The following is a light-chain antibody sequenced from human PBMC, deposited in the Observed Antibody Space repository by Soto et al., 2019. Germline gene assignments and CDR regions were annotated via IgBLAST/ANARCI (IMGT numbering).Light chain of an antibody. CDR1: QDIEKW. V-gene: IGKV1-12*01. CDR2: AAS. Sequence: DLPLTQSPSSVSASVGDTINITCRASQDIEKWLAWYQQKPGRAPKVLIYAASHLESGVPSRFSGSGSGTEFSLTISSLQTEDFATYFCHQAGTLPFTFGPGTKVDIK. J-gene: IGKJ3*01. CDR3: HQAGTLPFT.